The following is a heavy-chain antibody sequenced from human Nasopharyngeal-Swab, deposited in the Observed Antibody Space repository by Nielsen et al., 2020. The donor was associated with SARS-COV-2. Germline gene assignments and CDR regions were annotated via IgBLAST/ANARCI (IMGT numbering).Heavy chain of an antibody. Sequence: SETLPLTCTVSGGSISGYYWSWIRQPPGKGLEWIGEINHSGSTNYNPSLKSRVTIPVDTSKNQFSLKLSSVTAADTAVYYCARMIVGAPRWFDPWGQGTLVTVSS. CDR3: ARMIVGAPRWFDP. V-gene: IGHV4-34*01. D-gene: IGHD1-26*01. CDR1: GGSISGYY. J-gene: IGHJ5*02. CDR2: INHSGST.